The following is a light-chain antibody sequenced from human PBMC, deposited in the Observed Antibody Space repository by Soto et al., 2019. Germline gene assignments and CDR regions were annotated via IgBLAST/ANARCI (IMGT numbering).Light chain of an antibody. CDR3: QQLNSYPRT. V-gene: IGKV1-9*01. Sequence: DIQLTQSPSFLSASVGDRVTITCRASQGINSFVAWFQQKPGKAPKLLIYAASALQSGVPSRFSGSGSGTEFTLTIRSLQPEDFATYSCQQLNSYPRTFGQGTKLEIK. J-gene: IGKJ2*02. CDR2: AAS. CDR1: QGINSF.